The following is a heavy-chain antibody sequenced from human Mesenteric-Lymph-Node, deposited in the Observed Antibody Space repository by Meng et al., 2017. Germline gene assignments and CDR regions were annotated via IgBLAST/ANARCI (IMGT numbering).Heavy chain of an antibody. D-gene: IGHD1-26*01. CDR1: CLSLSSGGVG. CDR2: IYWDDDK. V-gene: IGHV2-5*02. Sequence: SSPSLDTHTYTRAPIFPLLCLSLSSGGVGEGSIRQPPGKTLEWLALIYWDDDKRYSPSLKSRLTITKDTSKNQVVLTMTNMDPVDTATYYCAHRSSGSYPPVDFDYWGQGTLVTVSS. CDR3: AHRSSGSYPPVDFDY. J-gene: IGHJ4*02.